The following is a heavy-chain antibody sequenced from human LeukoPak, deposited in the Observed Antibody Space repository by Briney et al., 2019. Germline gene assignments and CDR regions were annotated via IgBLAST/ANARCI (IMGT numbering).Heavy chain of an antibody. V-gene: IGHV4-39*01. CDR3: ARGEAAIDY. Sequence: KASETLSLTCTVSGGSISSSSYYWGWIRQPPGKGLEWIGSLYYTGSTYYNPSLQSRVTMSVDTSKNQLSLRLSSVTAADTAVYYCARGEAAIDYWGQGTLVTVSS. D-gene: IGHD6-13*01. CDR1: GGSISSSSYY. J-gene: IGHJ4*02. CDR2: LYYTGST.